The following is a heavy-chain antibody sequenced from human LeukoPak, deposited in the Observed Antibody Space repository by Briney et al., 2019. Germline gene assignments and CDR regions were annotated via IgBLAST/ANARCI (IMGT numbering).Heavy chain of an antibody. V-gene: IGHV1-18*01. CDR2: ISAYNGNT. J-gene: IGHJ4*02. Sequence: ASVKVSCKASGYTFTSYGISWVRQPPGQGLEWMGWISAYNGNTNYAQKLQGRVTMTTDTYTSTAYMELRSLRSDDTAVYYCARGRLSHCSSTSCYLGPAVWWGQGTLVTVSS. CDR3: ARGRLSHCSSTSCYLGPAVW. D-gene: IGHD2-2*01. CDR1: GYTFTSYG.